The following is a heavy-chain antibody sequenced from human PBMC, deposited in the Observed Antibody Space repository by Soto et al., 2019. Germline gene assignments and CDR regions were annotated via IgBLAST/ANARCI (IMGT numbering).Heavy chain of an antibody. CDR2: ISGSSTST. J-gene: IGHJ4*02. CDR1: GFTFSSYS. CDR3: AHFDWFIDY. V-gene: IGHV3-23*01. D-gene: IGHD3-9*01. Sequence: PGGSLRLSCAASGFTFSSYSMNWVRQAPGKGLEWVSAISGSSTSTYYADSVKGRFTISRDNSKNTLYLQMNSLRAEDTAVYYCAHFDWFIDYWGQGTLVTVSS.